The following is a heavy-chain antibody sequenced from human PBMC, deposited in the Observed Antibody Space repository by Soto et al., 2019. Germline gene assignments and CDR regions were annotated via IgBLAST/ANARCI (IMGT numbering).Heavy chain of an antibody. CDR1: GGTVSSYT. V-gene: IGHV1-69*13. J-gene: IGHJ6*02. CDR3: ARDYSTNHDFWRGPPYYYYGMDV. D-gene: IGHD3-3*01. Sequence: SSFNVSCKASGGTVSSYTIRRVRLAPGRAQESTAAIIPIFGTANYAQKFQGRVRLTADESTSTAYMELSSLRSEETAVYYCARDYSTNHDFWRGPPYYYYGMDVWGQGSTVSVSS. CDR2: IIPIFGTA.